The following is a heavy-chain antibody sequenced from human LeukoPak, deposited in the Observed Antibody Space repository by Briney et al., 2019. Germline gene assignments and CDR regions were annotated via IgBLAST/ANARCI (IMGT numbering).Heavy chain of an antibody. CDR2: ISAGGDET. D-gene: IGHD4-17*01. V-gene: IGHV3-23*01. CDR1: GLRFNTYA. CDR3: AQDHLGFGDYWFGY. Sequence: GGSLRLSRVTPGLRFNTYAMSWVRQAPGKGLEWVSAISAGGDETHYADSVKGRFTVSRDNSKNTLFLQMNSLRVEDTAVYYCAQDHLGFGDYWFGYWGQGTLVSVSS. J-gene: IGHJ4*02.